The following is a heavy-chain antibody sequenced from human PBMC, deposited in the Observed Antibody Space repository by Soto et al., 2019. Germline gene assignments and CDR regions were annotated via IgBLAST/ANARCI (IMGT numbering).Heavy chain of an antibody. CDR3: ARKTDSIPSGGDV. CDR1: GFAVRHNY. Sequence: WGSLRLSCTASGFAVRHNYMTWVRQAPGKGLEWVSLIYSGGDTAYADSVKGRFTISRHTSQNTLYLQMNSLRAEDTAVYYCARKTDSIPSGGDVWGKGTAVTVSS. J-gene: IGHJ6*04. CDR2: IYSGGDT. V-gene: IGHV3-53*04. D-gene: IGHD3-10*01.